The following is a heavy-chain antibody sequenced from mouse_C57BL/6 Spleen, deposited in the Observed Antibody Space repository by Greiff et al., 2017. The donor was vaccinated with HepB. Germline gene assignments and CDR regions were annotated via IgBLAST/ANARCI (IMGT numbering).Heavy chain of an antibody. J-gene: IGHJ2*01. CDR1: GFNIKDDY. D-gene: IGHD1-1*01. Sequence: EVQLQQSGAELVRPGASVKLSCTASGFNIKDDYMHWVKQRPEQGLEWIGWIDPENGDTEYASKFQGKATITADTSSNTAYLQLSSLTSEDTAVYYCTTDDYYGSSSYYFDYWGQGTTRTVSS. CDR2: IDPENGDT. V-gene: IGHV14-4*01. CDR3: TTDDYYGSSSYYFDY.